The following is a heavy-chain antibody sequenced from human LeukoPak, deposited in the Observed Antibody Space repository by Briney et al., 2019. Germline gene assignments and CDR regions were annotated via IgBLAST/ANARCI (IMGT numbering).Heavy chain of an antibody. CDR2: IYGGGST. V-gene: IGHV3-53*01. CDR3: ASTRGTAAAGTGDY. D-gene: IGHD6-13*01. CDR1: GFTVSNNY. Sequence: SGGSLRLSCAASGFTVSNNYMSWVRQAPGKGLEWVSVIYGGGSTYYADSVKGRFTISRDNSKNTVFLQMNSLRVDDTAVYYCASTRGTAAAGTGDYWGQGTLVTVSS. J-gene: IGHJ4*02.